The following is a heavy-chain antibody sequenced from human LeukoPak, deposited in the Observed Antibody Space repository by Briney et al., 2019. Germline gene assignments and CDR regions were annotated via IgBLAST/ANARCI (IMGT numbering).Heavy chain of an antibody. J-gene: IGHJ4*02. V-gene: IGHV1-2*06. CDR1: GYTFTGYY. CDR2: INLNSGAT. CDR3: ADDTSGYNLIDY. Sequence: ASVKVSCKASGYTFTGYYMHWVRQAPGQGLEWMGRINLNSGATNYAQKFQGRVTLTRDTSSSTAYMELSGLESDDTAVYYCADDTSGYNLIDYWRQGTVVSVSS. D-gene: IGHD3-22*01.